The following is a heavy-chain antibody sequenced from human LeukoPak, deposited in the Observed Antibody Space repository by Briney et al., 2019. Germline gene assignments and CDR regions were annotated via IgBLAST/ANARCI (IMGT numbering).Heavy chain of an antibody. Sequence: WASVKVSCKASGYTFTGYYMHWVRQAPGQGLEWMGWINPNSGGTNYAQKFQGRVTMTRDTSISTAYMELSRLRSDDTAVYYCARDPITMIVGDAFDIWGQGIMVTVSS. D-gene: IGHD3-22*01. J-gene: IGHJ3*02. V-gene: IGHV1-2*02. CDR2: INPNSGGT. CDR1: GYTFTGYY. CDR3: ARDPITMIVGDAFDI.